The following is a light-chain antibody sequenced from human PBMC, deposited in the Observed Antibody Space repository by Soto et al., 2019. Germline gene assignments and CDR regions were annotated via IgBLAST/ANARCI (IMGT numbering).Light chain of an antibody. Sequence: EIVLTHSPGTLSLSPWERATLSCRASQSVSSSHLAWYQQKPGQAPRLLISGASSRATGIPDRFTGSGSGTDFTLTISRLEPEDFAVYYCQQYGSSPRTFGQGTKVDIK. CDR2: GAS. V-gene: IGKV3-20*01. J-gene: IGKJ1*01. CDR3: QQYGSSPRT. CDR1: QSVSSSH.